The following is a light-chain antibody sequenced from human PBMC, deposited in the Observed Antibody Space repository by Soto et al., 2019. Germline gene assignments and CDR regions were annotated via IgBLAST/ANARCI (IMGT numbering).Light chain of an antibody. CDR3: SSYTSSSTRVV. J-gene: IGLJ2*01. Sequence: QSVLTQPASVSGSPGQSITISCTGTSSDVGGYNYVSWYQQHPGKAPKLMIYEVSNRPSGVSYRFSGSKSGNTASLTVSGLQAEDEADYYFSSYTSSSTRVVFGGGTKLTVL. CDR1: SSDVGGYNY. CDR2: EVS. V-gene: IGLV2-14*01.